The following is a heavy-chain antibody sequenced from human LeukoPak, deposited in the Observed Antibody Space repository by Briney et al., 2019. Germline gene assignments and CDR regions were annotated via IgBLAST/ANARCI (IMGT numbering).Heavy chain of an antibody. Sequence: PGGSLRLSCAASGFTFSSYAMSWVRQAPGKGLEWVSAISGSGGSTYYADSVKGRFTISRDNSKNTLYLQMNSLRAEGTAVYYCAKDRYSSGWYDYFDYWGQGTLVTVSS. V-gene: IGHV3-23*01. CDR2: ISGSGGST. CDR1: GFTFSSYA. D-gene: IGHD6-19*01. J-gene: IGHJ4*02. CDR3: AKDRYSSGWYDYFDY.